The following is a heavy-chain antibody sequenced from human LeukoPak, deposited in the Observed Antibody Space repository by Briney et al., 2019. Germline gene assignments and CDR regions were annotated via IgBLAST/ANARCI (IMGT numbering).Heavy chain of an antibody. CDR1: GFALSNFE. V-gene: IGHV3-48*03. Sequence: GGSLRLSCAASGFALSNFEMNWVRQAPGKGLEWISYISNSAYTIYYADSVKGRFTISRDNAKNSLYLQMNSLRAEDTAVYYCAREADCGTLGCSPGDLDLWGQGTLVAVSS. CDR2: ISNSAYTI. D-gene: IGHD2-21*01. J-gene: IGHJ1*01. CDR3: AREADCGTLGCSPGDLDL.